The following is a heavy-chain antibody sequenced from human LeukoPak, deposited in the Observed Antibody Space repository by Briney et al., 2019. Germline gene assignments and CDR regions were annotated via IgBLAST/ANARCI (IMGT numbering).Heavy chain of an antibody. CDR1: GGTFSSYA. CDR3: AREMEWLSKYYFDY. Sequence: SVKVSCKASGGTFSSYAISWVRQAPGQGLEWMGGNIPIFGTANYAQKFQGRVTITADESTSTAYMELSSLRSEDTAVYYCAREMEWLSKYYFDYWGQGTLVTVSS. V-gene: IGHV1-69*13. CDR2: NIPIFGTA. D-gene: IGHD3-3*01. J-gene: IGHJ4*02.